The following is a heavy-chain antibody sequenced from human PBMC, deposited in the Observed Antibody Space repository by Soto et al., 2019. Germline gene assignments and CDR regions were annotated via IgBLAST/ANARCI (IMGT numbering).Heavy chain of an antibody. CDR3: ARGPRFLYGLPGRNMDV. V-gene: IGHV4-34*01. CDR1: GGSFSGYY. J-gene: IGHJ6*03. CDR2: INHSGST. Sequence: SETLSLTCAVYGGSFSGYYWSWIRQPPGKGLEWIGEINHSGSTNYNPSLKSRVTISVDTSKNQFSLKLSSVTAADTAVYYYARGPRFLYGLPGRNMDVWGKGTTVTVS. D-gene: IGHD3-10*01.